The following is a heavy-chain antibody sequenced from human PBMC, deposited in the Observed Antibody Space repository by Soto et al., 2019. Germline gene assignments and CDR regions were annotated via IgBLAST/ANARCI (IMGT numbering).Heavy chain of an antibody. V-gene: IGHV1-69*12. J-gene: IGHJ2*01. D-gene: IGHD6-13*01. CDR1: GGTFSSYA. CDR3: ARGGGAAADSYWYFDL. CDR2: IIPIFGTA. Sequence: QVQLVQSGAEVKKPGSSVKVSCKASGGTFSSYAISWVRQAPGQGLEWMGGIIPIFGTANYAQKFQGRVTSPAGEATSTAYMELSSLRSEGTAVYYCARGGGAAADSYWYFDLWGRGTLVTVSS.